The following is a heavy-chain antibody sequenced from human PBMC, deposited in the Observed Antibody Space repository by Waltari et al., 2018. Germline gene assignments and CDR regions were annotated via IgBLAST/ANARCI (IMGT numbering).Heavy chain of an antibody. CDR3: ARGSAYYVRVWDL. Sequence: EVQLVESGGGLVQPGGSLRLSCAASGFAFSRSWIHWVRQFPGKGLMWVSRINNDGSSTVYADSVKGRFTISRDDAKNTVSLQMNNVRVDDTAVYYCARGSAYYVRVWDLWGPGTLVTVSS. V-gene: IGHV3-74*03. D-gene: IGHD3-16*01. CDR1: GFAFSRSW. CDR2: INNDGSST. J-gene: IGHJ4*02.